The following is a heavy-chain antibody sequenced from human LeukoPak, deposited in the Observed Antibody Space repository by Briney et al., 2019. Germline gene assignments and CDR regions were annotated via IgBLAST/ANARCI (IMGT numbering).Heavy chain of an antibody. V-gene: IGHV1-69*13. J-gene: IGHJ4*02. CDR3: ARVKTSLGYCSGGSCYSPADY. CDR1: GGTFISYA. CDR2: IIPIFGTA. Sequence: SVKVSCKASGGTFISYAISWVRQAPGQGLEWMGGIIPIFGTANYAQKFQGRVTITADESTSTAYMELSSLRSEDTAVYYCARVKTSLGYCSGGSCYSPADYWGQGTLVTVSS. D-gene: IGHD2-15*01.